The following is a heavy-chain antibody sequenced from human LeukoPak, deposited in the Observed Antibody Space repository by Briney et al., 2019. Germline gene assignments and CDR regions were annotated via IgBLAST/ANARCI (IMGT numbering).Heavy chain of an antibody. Sequence: SETLSLICAVSGYSISSGYYWGWIRQPPGKGLEWIGSIYHSGSTYYNPSLKSRVTISVDTSKNQFSLKLSSVTAADTAVYYCARHALTTINWFDPWGQGTLVTVSS. CDR1: GYSISSGYY. J-gene: IGHJ5*02. CDR2: IYHSGST. D-gene: IGHD3-22*01. CDR3: ARHALTTINWFDP. V-gene: IGHV4-38-2*01.